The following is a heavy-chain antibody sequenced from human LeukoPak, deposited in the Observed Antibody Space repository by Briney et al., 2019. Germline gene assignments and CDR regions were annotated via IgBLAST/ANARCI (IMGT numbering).Heavy chain of an antibody. J-gene: IGHJ4*02. V-gene: IGHV3-23*01. Sequence: GGSLRLSCAASGFTFNTYVMSWVRQAPGKGLEWVSTISSSGGTTYYADSVKGRFTISRDNSKNTLYLQMNSLRAEDTAVYYCARYVLLWFGEDNYFDYWGQGTLVTVSS. CDR3: ARYVLLWFGEDNYFDY. CDR1: GFTFNTYV. D-gene: IGHD3-10*01. CDR2: ISSSGGTT.